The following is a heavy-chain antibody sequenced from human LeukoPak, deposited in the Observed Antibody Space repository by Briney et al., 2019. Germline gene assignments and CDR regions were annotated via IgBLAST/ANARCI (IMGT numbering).Heavy chain of an antibody. CDR2: INPNSGGK. J-gene: IGHJ6*03. CDR3: ARDLYSSGWYPYPTFYYYYMDV. Sequence: GASVNVSCKASGYTFTGYYMHWVRQAPGQGREWMGWINPNSGGKNYAQKFQGRVTMTRETSISTAYMELSRLRSDDTAVYYCARDLYSSGWYPYPTFYYYYMDVWGKGTTVTVSS. V-gene: IGHV1-2*02. D-gene: IGHD6-19*01. CDR1: GYTFTGYY.